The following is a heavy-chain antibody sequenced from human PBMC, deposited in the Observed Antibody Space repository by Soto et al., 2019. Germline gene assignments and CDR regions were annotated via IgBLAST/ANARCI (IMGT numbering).Heavy chain of an antibody. V-gene: IGHV2-5*02. D-gene: IGHD6-19*01. CDR3: AHSPGIAVAGTFDY. J-gene: IGHJ4*02. CDR1: GFSLSTSGVG. CDR2: IYWDDDK. Sequence: QITLKESGPTLVKPTQTLTLTCTFSGFSLSTSGVGVGWIRQPPGKALEWLALIYWDDDKRYSPSLKSRLTNTKDTSKNQVVLTMTNMDPVDTATYYCAHSPGIAVAGTFDYWGQGTLVTVSS.